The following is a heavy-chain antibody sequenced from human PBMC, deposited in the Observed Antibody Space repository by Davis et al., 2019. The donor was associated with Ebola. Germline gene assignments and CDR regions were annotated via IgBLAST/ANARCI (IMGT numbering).Heavy chain of an antibody. V-gene: IGHV4-59*11. Sequence: PSETLSLTCTVSGASITSHYWAWIRQSPEKGLEWIGYTHYSGGTNSNPSLKSRVTMSVDTSKNQFSLKLRSVTAADTAIYYCVRGQDWGPDYWGQGTVVTVSS. J-gene: IGHJ4*02. CDR2: THYSGGT. CDR1: GASITSHY. D-gene: IGHD3/OR15-3a*01. CDR3: VRGQDWGPDY.